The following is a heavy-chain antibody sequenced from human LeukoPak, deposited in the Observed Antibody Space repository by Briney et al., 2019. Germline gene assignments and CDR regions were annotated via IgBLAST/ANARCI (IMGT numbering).Heavy chain of an antibody. J-gene: IGHJ4*02. D-gene: IGHD3-16*01. Sequence: SETLSLTCAVYGGSFSSYYWSWIRQPPGKGLEWIGEINHSGSTNYNPSLKSRVTISVDTSKNQFSLKLSSVTAADTAVYYCARPGGLRPYWGQGTLVTVSS. V-gene: IGHV4-34*01. CDR2: INHSGST. CDR1: GGSFSSYY. CDR3: ARPGGLRPY.